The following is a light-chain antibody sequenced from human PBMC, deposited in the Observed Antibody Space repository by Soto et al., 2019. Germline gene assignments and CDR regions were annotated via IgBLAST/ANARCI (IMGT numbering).Light chain of an antibody. CDR3: QQYYSYPFT. V-gene: IGKV1-8*01. CDR1: QGISSY. Sequence: AIRMTQSPSSLSASTGDRVTITCRASQGISSYLAWYQQKPGQAPKLLIYAASTLQSGVPSSFSGSGSGTDFTLTISCMKSEDFATYYCQQYYSYPFTFGPGTKVDIK. CDR2: AAS. J-gene: IGKJ3*01.